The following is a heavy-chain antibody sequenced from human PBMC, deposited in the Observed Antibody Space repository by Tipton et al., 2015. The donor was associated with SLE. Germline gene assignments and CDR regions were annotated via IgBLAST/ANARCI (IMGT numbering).Heavy chain of an antibody. J-gene: IGHJ3*02. CDR1: GFTFSSYA. CDR2: ISSNGGST. Sequence: SLRLSCAASGFTFSSYAMHWVRQAPGKGLEYVSAISSNGGSTYYANSVKGRFTISRDNSKNTLYLQMGSLRAEDMAVYYCARDIGDWSEAFDIWGQGTMVTVSS. CDR3: ARDIGDWSEAFDI. D-gene: IGHD3-9*01. V-gene: IGHV3-64*01.